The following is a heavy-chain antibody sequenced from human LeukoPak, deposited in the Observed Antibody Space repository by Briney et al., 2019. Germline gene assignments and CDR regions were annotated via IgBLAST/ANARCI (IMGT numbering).Heavy chain of an antibody. CDR2: IYPGDSDT. J-gene: IGHJ4*02. V-gene: IGHV5-51*01. Sequence: GESLKISCKGSGYSFTTYWIGWVRQMPGKGLEWMGIIYPGDSDTRYSPSFQGQVTISADRSISTAYLQWTSLKASDTAMYYCARRDSSSKGPLDYWGQGTLVTVSS. D-gene: IGHD6-13*01. CDR3: ARRDSSSKGPLDY. CDR1: GYSFTTYW.